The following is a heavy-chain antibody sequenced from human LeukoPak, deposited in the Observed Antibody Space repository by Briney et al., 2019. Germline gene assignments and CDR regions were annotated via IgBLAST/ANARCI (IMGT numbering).Heavy chain of an antibody. Sequence: GGSLRLSCAASGFTFSDSGMHWVRQAPGKGLEWVAVISYDGSKRYYADSLKGRFTISRDNSKNTLYLQMNSLRAEDTAVYHCASLSTTAAGTEMNYWGQGTLVTVSS. D-gene: IGHD6-13*01. J-gene: IGHJ4*02. V-gene: IGHV3-30*03. CDR2: ISYDGSKR. CDR3: ASLSTTAAGTEMNY. CDR1: GFTFSDSG.